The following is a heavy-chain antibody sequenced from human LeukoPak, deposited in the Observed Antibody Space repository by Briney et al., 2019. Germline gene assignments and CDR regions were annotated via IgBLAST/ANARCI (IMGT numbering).Heavy chain of an antibody. V-gene: IGHV3-30*18. CDR3: AKSRWAYGSGSYLPDY. Sequence: GRSLRLSCAASGFTFSSYGTHWVRDAPGKGLEGLAVISYEGSNKYCADSVKGRFTISRDNSKNTLYLQMNSLSAEDTAVYYCAKSRWAYGSGSYLPDYWGQGTLVTVSS. CDR2: ISYEGSNK. CDR1: GFTFSSYG. D-gene: IGHD3-10*01. J-gene: IGHJ4*02.